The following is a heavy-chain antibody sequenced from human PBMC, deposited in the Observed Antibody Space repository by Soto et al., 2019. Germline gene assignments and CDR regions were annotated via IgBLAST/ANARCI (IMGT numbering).Heavy chain of an antibody. V-gene: IGHV3-30*18. J-gene: IGHJ4*01. CDR2: ISYDVSVK. D-gene: IGHD1-26*01. Sequence: QVQVVESGGGVVQPGRSLRLSCAVSGFTFSTYGIHWVRQAPGKGLEWVAVISYDVSVKSYADYGKGRFTSARDTSKNALFLKMNSLRPEDTDVDKCAKGNSGSTYGAFDYWGQGTQVTVSS. CDR1: GFTFSTYG. CDR3: AKGNSGSTYGAFDY.